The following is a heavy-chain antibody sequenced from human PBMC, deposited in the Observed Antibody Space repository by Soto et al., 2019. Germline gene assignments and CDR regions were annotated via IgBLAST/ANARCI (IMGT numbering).Heavy chain of an antibody. CDR1: GGTFSSYT. V-gene: IGHV1-69*04. J-gene: IGHJ5*02. CDR3: ARDLKSNLGFDP. CDR2: IIPILGIA. D-gene: IGHD4-4*01. Sequence: SVKVSCKASGGTFSSYTISWVRQAPGQGLEWMGRIIPILGIANYAQKFQGRVTITADKSTSTAYMELSSLRSEDTAVYYCARDLKSNLGFDPWGQGTLVTVSS.